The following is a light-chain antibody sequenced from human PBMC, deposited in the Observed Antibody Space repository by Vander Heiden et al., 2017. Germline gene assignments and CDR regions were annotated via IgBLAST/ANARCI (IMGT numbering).Light chain of an antibody. J-gene: IGLJ2*01. CDR2: GKN. CDR1: CLRSYY. V-gene: IGLV3-19*01. CDR3: NSRDSSGNHP. Sequence: SSELTQDPAVSVALGQTVRITCQGDCLRSYYASWYQQKPGQAPVLVIYGKNNRPSGIPDRFSGSSSGNTASLTITGAQAEDEADYYCNSRDSSGNHPFGGGTKLTVL.